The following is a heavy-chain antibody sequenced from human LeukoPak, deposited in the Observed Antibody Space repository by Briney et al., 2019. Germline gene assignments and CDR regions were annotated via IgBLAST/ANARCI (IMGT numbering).Heavy chain of an antibody. J-gene: IGHJ3*02. CDR1: GFTVSSNY. CDR3: ARVDVVTVGKNAFDI. Sequence: TGRSLRLSCAASGFTVSSNYMSWVRQAPGKGLEWVSVTYTGGSTNYADSVKGRFSISRDNSKNTLYLQMNSLRAEDTAVYYCARVDVVTVGKNAFDIWGQGTMVTVSS. CDR2: TYTGGST. D-gene: IGHD4-23*01. V-gene: IGHV3-53*01.